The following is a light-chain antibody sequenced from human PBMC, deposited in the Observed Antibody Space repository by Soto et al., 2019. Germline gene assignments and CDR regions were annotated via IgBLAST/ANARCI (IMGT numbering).Light chain of an antibody. CDR3: LQDRNYPRT. Sequence: AIPMTQSPSSLSASVGDRVTITCRASEGIGIDLGWYQQKPGKAPRLLIYGASNLQSGVPSRFSGRGSGTDFPLTISSLQPEDFVSYYCLQDRNYPRTFGQGTKVEIK. V-gene: IGKV1-6*01. CDR2: GAS. J-gene: IGKJ1*01. CDR1: EGIGID.